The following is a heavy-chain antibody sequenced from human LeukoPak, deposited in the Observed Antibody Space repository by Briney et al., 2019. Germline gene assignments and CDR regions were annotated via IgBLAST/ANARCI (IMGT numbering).Heavy chain of an antibody. Sequence: SVKVSCKASGGTFSSYAISWVRRAPGQGLEWMGGIIPIFGTANYAQKFQGRVTITTDESTSTAYMELSSLRSEDTAVYYCASHREGSGSFAYYYYYYMDVWGKGTTVTVSS. V-gene: IGHV1-69*05. CDR2: IIPIFGTA. CDR1: GGTFSSYA. J-gene: IGHJ6*03. CDR3: ASHREGSGSFAYYYYYYMDV. D-gene: IGHD3-10*01.